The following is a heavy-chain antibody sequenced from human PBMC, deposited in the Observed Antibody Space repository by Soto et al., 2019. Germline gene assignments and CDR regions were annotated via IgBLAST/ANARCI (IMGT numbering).Heavy chain of an antibody. CDR2: ISSSSSYI. D-gene: IGHD3-16*02. V-gene: IGHV3-21*01. J-gene: IGHJ6*02. CDR3: ARVRLGELSLGFRYYYGMDV. CDR1: GFTFSSYS. Sequence: GSLRLSCAASGFTFSSYSMNWVRQAPGKGLEWVSSISSSSSYIYYADSVKGRFTISRDNAKNSLYLQMNSLRAEDTAVYYCARVRLGELSLGFRYYYGMDVWGQGTTVTVSS.